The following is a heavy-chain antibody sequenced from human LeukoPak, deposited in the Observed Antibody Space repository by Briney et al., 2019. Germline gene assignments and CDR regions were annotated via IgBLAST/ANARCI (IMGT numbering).Heavy chain of an antibody. CDR2: ISWNSGSI. D-gene: IGHD2-15*01. J-gene: IGHJ6*02. CDR3: AKGISGRDYYYYGMDV. Sequence: GGSLRLSCAASGFTFDDYAMHWVRQAPGKGLEWVSGISWNSGSIGYADSVKGRFTISRDNAKNSLYLQMNSLRAEDTALYYCAKGISGRDYYYYGMDVWGQGTTVTVSS. CDR1: GFTFDDYA. V-gene: IGHV3-9*01.